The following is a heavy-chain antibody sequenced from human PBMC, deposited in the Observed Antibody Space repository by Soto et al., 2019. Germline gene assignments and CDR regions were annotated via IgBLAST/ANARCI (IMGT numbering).Heavy chain of an antibody. V-gene: IGHV3-23*01. CDR3: AKLLDTAMTFDY. CDR2: ISRSGGST. Sequence: LRLSCAASGFTFSSYAMSWVRQAPGKGLEWVSAISRSGGSTYYADSVKGRFTISRDNSKNTLYLQMNSLRAEDTAVYYCAKLLDTAMTFDYWGQGTLVTVSS. J-gene: IGHJ4*02. D-gene: IGHD5-18*01. CDR1: GFTFSSYA.